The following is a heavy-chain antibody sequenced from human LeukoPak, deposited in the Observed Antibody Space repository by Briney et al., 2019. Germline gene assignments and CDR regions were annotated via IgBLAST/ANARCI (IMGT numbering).Heavy chain of an antibody. D-gene: IGHD1-26*01. CDR3: ARDSRVGASLDY. CDR1: GYSISSGYY. V-gene: IGHV4-38-2*02. J-gene: IGHJ4*02. CDR2: IYHSGST. Sequence: SETLSLTCTVSGYSISSGYYWGWIRQPPGKGLEWIGSIYHSGSTYYNPSLKSRVTISVDRSKNQFSLKLSSVTAADTAVYYCARDSRVGASLDYWGQGTLVTVSS.